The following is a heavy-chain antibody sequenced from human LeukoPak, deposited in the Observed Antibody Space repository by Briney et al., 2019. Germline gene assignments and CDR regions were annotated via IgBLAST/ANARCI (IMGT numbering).Heavy chain of an antibody. V-gene: IGHV3-48*03. CDR1: GFTFSSYE. D-gene: IGHD6-19*01. CDR2: ISSSGSTM. CDR3: ARELKGSGFDP. J-gene: IGHJ5*02. Sequence: SGGSLRLSCAASGFTFSSYEMNCVRQAPGKGLDWVSYISSSGSTMDYADSVKGRFTISRDNAKNSLYLQMNSLRAEDTAVYYCARELKGSGFDPWGQGTLVTVSS.